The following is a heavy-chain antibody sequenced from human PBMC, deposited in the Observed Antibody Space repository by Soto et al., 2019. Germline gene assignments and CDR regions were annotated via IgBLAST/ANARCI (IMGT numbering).Heavy chain of an antibody. CDR3: ARSIVVVTALDY. Sequence: GASVKVSRKASGYTLTSYAIHWVRPAPGQRLEWMGWINAGNGNTKYSQKFQGRVTITRDTSASTAYMELSSLRSEDTAVYYCARSIVVVTALDYWGQGTLVTVSS. CDR1: GYTLTSYA. J-gene: IGHJ4*02. CDR2: INAGNGNT. D-gene: IGHD2-21*02. V-gene: IGHV1-3*01.